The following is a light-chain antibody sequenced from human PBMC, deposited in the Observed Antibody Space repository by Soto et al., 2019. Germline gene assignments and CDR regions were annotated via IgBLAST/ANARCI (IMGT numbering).Light chain of an antibody. Sequence: QSALTQPPSASGTPGQRVTISCSGSSSNIGSNYVYWYQQLPGTAPNLLIYSNNQRPSGVPARFSGSKSGTSASLAISGLRSEDEADYYCAAWDDSLSGYVFGTGTKVTVL. CDR1: SSNIGSNY. J-gene: IGLJ1*01. V-gene: IGLV1-47*02. CDR3: AAWDDSLSGYV. CDR2: SNN.